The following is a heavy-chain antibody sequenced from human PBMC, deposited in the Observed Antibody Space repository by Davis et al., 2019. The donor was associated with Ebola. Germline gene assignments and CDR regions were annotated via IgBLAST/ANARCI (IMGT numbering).Heavy chain of an antibody. Sequence: AASVNVSCKASGYTFPRFAIHWVRQAPGQRLEWMGWINAGNGNTIYSQNFQGRVTITRDTSASTVYMELSSLRSEDTAVYYCGGNSVTTRLDYYGMDVWGQGTTVTVSS. J-gene: IGHJ6*02. D-gene: IGHD4-17*01. CDR1: GYTFPRFA. V-gene: IGHV1-3*01. CDR3: GGNSVTTRLDYYGMDV. CDR2: INAGNGNT.